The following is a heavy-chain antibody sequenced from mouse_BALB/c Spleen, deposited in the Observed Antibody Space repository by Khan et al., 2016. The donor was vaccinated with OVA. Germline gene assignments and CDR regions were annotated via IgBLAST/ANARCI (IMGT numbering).Heavy chain of an antibody. D-gene: IGHD2-4*01. V-gene: IGHV1S81*02. Sequence: QVQLQQPGAELVKPGASVKLSCKASGYTFTSYWMHWVKQRPGQGLEWIGEINPSNGRTNYNEKFKSKATLTVDKSYNTDYMQLSSLTSEDSAVYYCARSTMITTEFAYWGQGTLGTVSA. J-gene: IGHJ3*01. CDR1: GYTFTSYW. CDR2: INPSNGRT. CDR3: ARSTMITTEFAY.